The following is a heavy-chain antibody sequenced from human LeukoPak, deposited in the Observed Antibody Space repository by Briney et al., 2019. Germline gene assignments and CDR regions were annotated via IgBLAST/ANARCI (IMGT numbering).Heavy chain of an antibody. CDR3: ARTYYDFWSGSYYYYMDV. V-gene: IGHV1-46*01. CDR1: GYTFTSYY. D-gene: IGHD3-3*01. CDR2: INSSGGST. J-gene: IGHJ6*03. Sequence: ASVKVSCKASGYTFTSYYMHWVRQAPGQGLEWMGIINSSGGSTSYAQKFQGRVTMTRDTSTSTVYMELSSLRSEDTAVYYCARTYYDFWSGSYYYYMDVWGKGTTVTVSS.